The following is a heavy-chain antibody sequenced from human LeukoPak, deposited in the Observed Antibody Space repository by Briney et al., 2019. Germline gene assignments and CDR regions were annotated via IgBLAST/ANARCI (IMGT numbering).Heavy chain of an antibody. CDR2: TSGSGGNT. CDR3: AKEYSGYDFDY. V-gene: IGHV3-23*01. CDR1: GFTLRSYD. Sequence: PGGSLRLSCAASGFTLRSYDTSWVRQAPGKGLEWVAATSGSGGNTYYADSVKGRFTISRDNSKNTLYLQMNSLRAEDTAVYYCAKEYSGYDFDYWGQGTLVTVSS. J-gene: IGHJ4*02. D-gene: IGHD5-12*01.